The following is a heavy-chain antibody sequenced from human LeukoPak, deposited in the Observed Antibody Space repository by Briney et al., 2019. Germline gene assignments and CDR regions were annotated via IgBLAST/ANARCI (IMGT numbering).Heavy chain of an antibody. CDR1: GFPFSDFY. Sequence: GGSLRLSCAASGFPFSDFYMGWIRQAPGKGLEWVSYISSSGTTIYYADSVKGRFTISRDNAKNSLYLQMNNLRAEDTAVYYCARDRWGKYYFDYWGQGTLVTVSS. J-gene: IGHJ4*02. CDR2: ISSSGTTI. CDR3: ARDRWGKYYFDY. D-gene: IGHD7-27*01. V-gene: IGHV3-11*01.